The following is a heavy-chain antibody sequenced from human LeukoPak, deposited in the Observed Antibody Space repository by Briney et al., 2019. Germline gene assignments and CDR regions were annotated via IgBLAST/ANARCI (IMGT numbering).Heavy chain of an antibody. CDR3: ARSRPGILVVAATHFDY. D-gene: IGHD2-15*01. CDR1: GGTFSSYA. V-gene: IGHV1-69*06. J-gene: IGHJ4*02. CDR2: IIPIFGTA. Sequence: ASVKVSCKASGGTFSSYAISWVRQAPGQGLEWMGGIIPIFGTANHAQKFQGRVTITADKSTSTAYMELSSLRSEDTAVYYCARSRPGILVVAATHFDYWGQGTLVTVSS.